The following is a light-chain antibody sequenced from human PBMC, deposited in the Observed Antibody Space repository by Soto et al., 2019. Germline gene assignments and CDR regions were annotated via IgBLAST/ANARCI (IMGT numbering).Light chain of an antibody. CDR2: DAS. J-gene: IGKJ3*01. CDR1: QDISNY. Sequence: DIQMTQSPSSLSASVGDRVTTTCQASQDISNYLNWYQQKPGKAPKLLIYDASNLETGVPSRFSGSGSGTDFTFTISSLQPEDIATYYCQQYDNLRGVTFGPGTKVDIK. V-gene: IGKV1-33*01. CDR3: QQYDNLRGVT.